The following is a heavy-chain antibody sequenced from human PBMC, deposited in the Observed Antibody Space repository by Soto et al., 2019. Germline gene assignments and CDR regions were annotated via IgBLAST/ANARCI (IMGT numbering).Heavy chain of an antibody. J-gene: IGHJ6*02. Sequence: ASVKVSCKASGYTFTSYDINWVRQATGQGLEWMGWMNPNSGNTGYAQKFQGRVTMTRNTSISTAYMELSSLRSEDTAVYYCASRRRYSSSSNYYYYYGMDVWGQGTTVTVSS. CDR1: GYTFTSYD. V-gene: IGHV1-8*01. D-gene: IGHD6-6*01. CDR2: MNPNSGNT. CDR3: ASRRRYSSSSNYYYYYGMDV.